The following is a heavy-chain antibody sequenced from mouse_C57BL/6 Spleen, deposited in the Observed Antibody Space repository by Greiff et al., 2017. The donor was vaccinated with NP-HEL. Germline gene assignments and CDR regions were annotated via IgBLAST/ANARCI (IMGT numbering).Heavy chain of an antibody. J-gene: IGHJ2*01. CDR1: GYTFTSYW. CDR2: IYPSDSET. D-gene: IGHD3-2*02. Sequence: QVQLQQPGAELVRPGSSVKLSCKASGYTFTSYWMDWVKQRPGQGLEWIGNIYPSDSETHYNQKFKDKATLTVDKSSSTAYMQLSSLTSEDSAVYYCARGELRLYYFDYWGQGTTLTVSS. V-gene: IGHV1-61*01. CDR3: ARGELRLYYFDY.